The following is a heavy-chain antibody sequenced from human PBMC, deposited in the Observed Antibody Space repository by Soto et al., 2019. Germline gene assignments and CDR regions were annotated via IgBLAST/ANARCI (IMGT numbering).Heavy chain of an antibody. D-gene: IGHD3-10*01. CDR3: ARVLLWFGELFPSRGMDV. V-gene: IGHV4-4*02. J-gene: IGHJ6*02. CDR1: SGSISSSNW. CDR2: IYHSGST. Sequence: QVQLQESGPGLVKPSGTLSLTCAVSSGSISSSNWWSWVRQPPGKGLEWIGEIYHSGSTNYNPSLKSRVTISVDKSKNQFSLKLSSVTAADTAVYYCARVLLWFGELFPSRGMDVWGQGTTVTVSS.